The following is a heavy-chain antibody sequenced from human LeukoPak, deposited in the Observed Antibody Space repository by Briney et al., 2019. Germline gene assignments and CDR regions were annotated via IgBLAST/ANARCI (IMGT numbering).Heavy chain of an antibody. CDR1: GGSISSGGYY. CDR2: IYYSGST. Sequence: PSVTLSLTCTVSGGSISSGGYYWSWIRQHPGKGLEWIGYIYYSGSTYYNPSLESRVTISVDTSKNQFSLKLSSVTAADTAVYYCARDQATYDILTGYFSGNRFDYWGQGTLVTVSS. D-gene: IGHD3-9*01. CDR3: ARDQATYDILTGYFSGNRFDY. V-gene: IGHV4-31*03. J-gene: IGHJ4*02.